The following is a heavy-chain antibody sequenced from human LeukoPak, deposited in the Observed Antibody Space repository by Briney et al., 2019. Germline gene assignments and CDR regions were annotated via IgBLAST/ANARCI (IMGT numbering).Heavy chain of an antibody. D-gene: IGHD1-26*01. V-gene: IGHV3-30*18. CDR1: GFRFSNYE. CDR2: ITYDGSNK. CDR3: AKDEGRYIIDY. J-gene: IGHJ4*02. Sequence: GGSLRLSCAASGFRFSNYEMNWVRQAPGKGLEWVAVITYDGSNKYYADAVKGRFTISRDTSKNTLYLQMNSLRADDTAVYYCAKDEGRYIIDYWGQGTLVTVSS.